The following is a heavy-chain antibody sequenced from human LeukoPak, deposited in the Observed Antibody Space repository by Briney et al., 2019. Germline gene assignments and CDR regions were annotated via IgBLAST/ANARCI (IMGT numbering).Heavy chain of an antibody. CDR3: ASGVGGYGSGSYYFDY. V-gene: IGHV4-34*01. CDR1: GGSFSGYY. Sequence: PSETLSLTCAGYGGSFSGYYWSWIRQPPGKGLEWIGEINHSGSTNYNPSLKSRVTISVDTSKNQFSLKLSSVTAADTAVYYCASGVGGYGSGSYYFDYWGQGTLVTVSS. J-gene: IGHJ4*02. CDR2: INHSGST. D-gene: IGHD3-10*01.